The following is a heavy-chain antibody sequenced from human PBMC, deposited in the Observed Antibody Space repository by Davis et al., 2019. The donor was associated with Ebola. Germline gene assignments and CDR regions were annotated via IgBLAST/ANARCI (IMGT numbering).Heavy chain of an antibody. Sequence: ASVTVSCKASRYTFTNYYMHWVRQAPGQGLEWMGMINPNDGRTIYAQKFQGRVTVTRDTSINTAYMELTRLTSDDTATYYCARSGAGNWFDPWGQGTLVTVSS. V-gene: IGHV1-46*01. CDR2: INPNDGRT. D-gene: IGHD1-26*01. J-gene: IGHJ5*02. CDR3: ARSGAGNWFDP. CDR1: RYTFTNYY.